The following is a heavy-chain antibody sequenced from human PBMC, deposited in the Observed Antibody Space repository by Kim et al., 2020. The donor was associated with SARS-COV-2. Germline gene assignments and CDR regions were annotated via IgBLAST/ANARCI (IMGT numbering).Heavy chain of an antibody. CDR2: IIPIFGTA. Sequence: SVKVSCKASGGTFSSYAISWVRQAPGQGLEWMGGIIPIFGTANYAQKFQGRVTITADESTSTAYMELSSLRSEDTAVYYCGRGVVRGVYYYGMDVWGQGTTVTVSS. V-gene: IGHV1-69*13. J-gene: IGHJ6*02. CDR1: GGTFSSYA. CDR3: GRGVVRGVYYYGMDV. D-gene: IGHD3-10*01.